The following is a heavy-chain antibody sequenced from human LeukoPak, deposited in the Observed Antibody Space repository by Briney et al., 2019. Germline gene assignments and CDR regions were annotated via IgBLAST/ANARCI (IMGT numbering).Heavy chain of an antibody. V-gene: IGHV3-30*02. D-gene: IGHD1-14*01. CDR2: IRYDGSEK. CDR3: AREAWDQTGRAPVI. CDR1: GXTFSSYG. J-gene: IGHJ4*02. Sequence: PGGSLRLSCAASGXTFSSYGMHWVRQAPGKGLEWVATIRYDGSEKYYAEFVTGRFTVSKDNSKNTLYLEVNRVRAEDTAVYYCAREAWDQTGRAPVIWGQGTRVTVSS.